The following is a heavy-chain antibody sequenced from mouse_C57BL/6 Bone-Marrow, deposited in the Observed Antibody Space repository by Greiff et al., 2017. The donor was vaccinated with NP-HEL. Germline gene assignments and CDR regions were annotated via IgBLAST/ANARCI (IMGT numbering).Heavy chain of an antibody. CDR3: ARGPYYYGSSYWFAY. CDR2: ISSGSSTI. J-gene: IGHJ3*01. D-gene: IGHD1-1*01. CDR1: GFTFSDYG. Sequence: EVQGVESGGGLVKPGGSLKLSCAASGFTFSDYGMHWVRQAPEKGLEWVAYISSGSSTIYYADTVKGRFTISRDNAKNTLFLQMTSLRSEDTAMYYCARGPYYYGSSYWFAYWGQGTLVTVSA. V-gene: IGHV5-17*01.